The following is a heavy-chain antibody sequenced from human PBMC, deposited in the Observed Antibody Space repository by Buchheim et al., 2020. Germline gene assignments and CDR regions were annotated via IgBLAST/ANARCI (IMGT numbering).Heavy chain of an antibody. CDR1: GFTFSIYG. V-gene: IGHV3-30*18. J-gene: IGHJ6*02. Sequence: QVQLVESGGGVVQPGRSLRLSCAASGFTFSIYGIHWVRQAPGKGLEWVALISYDGNNKHYAHSVKGRFTISRDNSTNALYLQMNSLRAEDSAVYYCAKDSVLGTTYCYYGMDVWGQGTT. CDR2: ISYDGNNK. CDR3: AKDSVLGTTYCYYGMDV. D-gene: IGHD1-7*01.